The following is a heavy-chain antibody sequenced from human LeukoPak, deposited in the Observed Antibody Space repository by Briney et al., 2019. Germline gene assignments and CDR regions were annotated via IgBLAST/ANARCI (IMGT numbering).Heavy chain of an antibody. CDR2: INHSGST. J-gene: IGHJ5*02. D-gene: IGHD5-24*01. CDR3: ARVAYSYNSGYWFDP. Sequence: SETLSLTCAVYGGSFSGYYWSWIRQPPGKGLEWIGEINHSGSTNYNPSLKSRVTISVDTSKNQFSLKLSSVTAADTAVYYCARVAYSYNSGYWFDPWGQGTLVTVSS. CDR1: GGSFSGYY. V-gene: IGHV4-34*01.